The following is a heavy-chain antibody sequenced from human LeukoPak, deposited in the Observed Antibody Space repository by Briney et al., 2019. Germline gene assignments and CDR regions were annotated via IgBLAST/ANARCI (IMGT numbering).Heavy chain of an antibody. D-gene: IGHD5-18*01. CDR3: ARTAGWSYGFDY. CDR1: GGSISSGGYY. V-gene: IGHV4-31*03. Sequence: SQTLSLTCTVSGGSISSGGYYWTWIRQHPGKGLEWIGYIYNRGTTYYNPSLESRVTISGDTSKNQFSLKLSSVTAADTAMYYCARTAGWSYGFDYWGQGTLVTVSS. CDR2: IYNRGTT. J-gene: IGHJ4*02.